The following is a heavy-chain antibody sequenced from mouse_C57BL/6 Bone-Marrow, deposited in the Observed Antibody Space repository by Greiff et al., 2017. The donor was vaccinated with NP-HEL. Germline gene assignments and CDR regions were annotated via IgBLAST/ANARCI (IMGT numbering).Heavy chain of an antibody. CDR1: GFNIKNTY. CDR2: IDPANGNT. CDR3: ARSKYFYYGSSYDFDY. V-gene: IGHV14-3*01. J-gene: IGHJ2*01. D-gene: IGHD1-1*01. Sequence: VQLQQSVAELVRPGASVKLSCTASGFNIKNTYMHWVKQRPEQGLEWIGRIDPANGNTKYAPKFQGKATITADTSSNTAYLQLSSLTSEDTAIYYCARSKYFYYGSSYDFDYWGQGTTLTVSS.